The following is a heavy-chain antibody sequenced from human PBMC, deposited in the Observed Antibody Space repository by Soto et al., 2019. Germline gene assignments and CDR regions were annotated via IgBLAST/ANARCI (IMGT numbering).Heavy chain of an antibody. D-gene: IGHD2-8*01. J-gene: IGHJ4*02. CDR3: ATSVYGSNHIDY. CDR1: GYSYPRYW. V-gene: IGHV5-10-1*01. Sequence: GESLIISWKGSGYSYPRYWISWVLQMPGKGLEWMGRFDPSDSYTNYSPSFQSHVTISADKSMSTAYLQWSSLKASDTAMYYCATSVYGSNHIDYWGQGTLVTVSS. CDR2: FDPSDSYT.